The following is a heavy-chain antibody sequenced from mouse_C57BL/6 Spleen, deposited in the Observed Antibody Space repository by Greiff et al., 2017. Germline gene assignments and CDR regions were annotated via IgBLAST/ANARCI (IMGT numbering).Heavy chain of an antibody. J-gene: IGHJ1*03. Sequence: EVQGVESGGGLVQPGGSLSLSCAASGFTFTDYYMSWVRQPPGKALEWLGFIRNKANGYTTEYSASVKGRFTISRDNSQSILYLQMNALRSEDSATYYCARYTYGSRDWYFDVWGTGTTVTVSS. D-gene: IGHD1-1*01. CDR1: GFTFTDYY. V-gene: IGHV7-3*01. CDR3: ARYTYGSRDWYFDV. CDR2: IRNKANGYTT.